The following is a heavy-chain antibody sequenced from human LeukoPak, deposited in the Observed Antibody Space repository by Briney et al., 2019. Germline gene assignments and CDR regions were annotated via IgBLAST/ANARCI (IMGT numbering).Heavy chain of an antibody. D-gene: IGHD3-9*01. V-gene: IGHV4-38-2*02. J-gene: IGHJ4*02. CDR3: ARGVRVRYFDWLLNY. CDR2: IYNSGST. Sequence: SETLSLTCTVSGYSISNGYYWGWIRQPPGKGLEWIGSIYNSGSTYYNPPLKSRVTISVDTSKNQFSLKLSSVTAADTAVYYCARGVRVRYFDWLLNYWGQGTLVTVSS. CDR1: GYSISNGYY.